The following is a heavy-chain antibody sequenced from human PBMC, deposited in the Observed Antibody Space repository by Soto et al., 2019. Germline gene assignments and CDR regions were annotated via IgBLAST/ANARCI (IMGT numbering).Heavy chain of an antibody. D-gene: IGHD3-10*01. V-gene: IGHV4-31*03. Sequence: QVQLQESGPGLVKPSQTLSLTCTVSGGSISSGGYYWSWIRQHPGKGLEWIGYIYYSGSTYYNPSPQNRVTILVDASTNQLSLQLRCVTAAAAAADYYATSHRQYCSGSYYYPHYYYYYMDVWGKGTTVTVSS. J-gene: IGHJ6*03. CDR2: IYYSGST. CDR1: GGSISSGGYY. CDR3: ATSHRQYCSGSYYYPHYYYYYMDV.